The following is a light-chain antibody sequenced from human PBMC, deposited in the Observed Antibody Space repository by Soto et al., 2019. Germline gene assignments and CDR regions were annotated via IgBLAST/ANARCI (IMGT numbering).Light chain of an antibody. J-gene: IGKJ5*01. CDR3: QLRRA. CDR1: QGVRSQ. CDR2: DAS. V-gene: IGKV3-11*01. Sequence: ENVLTQSPATLSLSPGDRATLSCRASQGVRSQLAWYQQRPGQAPRLLIYDASNRATDIPARFSGSGSGTDFTLTISSLEPEDSAVYYCQLRRAFGQGTRLEIK.